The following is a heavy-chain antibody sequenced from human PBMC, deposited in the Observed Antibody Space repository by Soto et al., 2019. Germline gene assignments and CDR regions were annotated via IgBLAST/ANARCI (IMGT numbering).Heavy chain of an antibody. J-gene: IGHJ5*02. D-gene: IGHD2-2*01. V-gene: IGHV3-48*04. CDR1: GFTFSSYT. CDR3: ARGGSCSSPGCTWRSRFDP. CDR2: ISSSSSTI. Sequence: GGSLRLSCAASGFTFSSYTMNWVRQAPGKGLEWVSYISSSSSTIYYADSVKGRFTISSDNAKNSLFLLMNNLRAEDTAVYYCARGGSCSSPGCTWRSRFDPWGQGTLVNVSS.